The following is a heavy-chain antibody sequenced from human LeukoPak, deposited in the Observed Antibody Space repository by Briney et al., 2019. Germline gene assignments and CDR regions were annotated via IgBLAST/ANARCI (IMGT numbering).Heavy chain of an antibody. D-gene: IGHD5-24*01. J-gene: IGHJ6*02. CDR2: IYHSGST. V-gene: IGHV4-4*02. Sequence: SETLSLTCAVSGGSISNGNWWSWVRQPPEKGLEWIGEIYHSGSTNYNPSLKSRVTISVDKSNNQFSLNLNSVTAADTAVYYCATMGANYRRPYGMDVWGQGTTVTVSS. CDR1: GGSISNGNW. CDR3: ATMGANYRRPYGMDV.